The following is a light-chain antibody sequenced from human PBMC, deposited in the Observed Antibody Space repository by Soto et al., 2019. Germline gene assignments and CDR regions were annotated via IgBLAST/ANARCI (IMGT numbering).Light chain of an antibody. V-gene: IGLV2-14*03. CDR2: GVT. Sequence: QSALTQPTSVSGSPGQSITISCTGNHNDIGTYDYVSWYQQHPGRAPRLLIHGVTTRPSGISGRFSASKSGLTASLTISGLQPEDEADYYCSSYAGARTYVLFGGGTKLTVL. CDR3: SSYAGARTYVL. CDR1: HNDIGTYDY. J-gene: IGLJ3*02.